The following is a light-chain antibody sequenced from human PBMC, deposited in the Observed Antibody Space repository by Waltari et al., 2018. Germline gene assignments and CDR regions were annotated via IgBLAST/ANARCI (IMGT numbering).Light chain of an antibody. CDR1: YRDVGNYNL. V-gene: IGLV2-23*02. CDR3: CSYAGNFIWV. J-gene: IGLJ3*02. CDR2: DVT. Sequence: QSALTQPASVSGSLGQSFTISCTGSYRDVGNYNLVTSYRQHPGKAPKLLIFDVTARPSGVSNRFSGSKSGNTASLTISGLQAEDEADYYCCSYAGNFIWVFGGGTKLTVL.